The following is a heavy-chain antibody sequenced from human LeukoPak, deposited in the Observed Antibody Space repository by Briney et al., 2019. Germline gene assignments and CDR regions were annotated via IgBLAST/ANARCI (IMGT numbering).Heavy chain of an antibody. Sequence: GGSLDLSCEASGLPLSAYSMNWVRRAPGKGLLLISFIILRGSPVSYAASVRARFTIPRDNSQNSLSLEMNSLRDDDTALYYCTRGPYYGDYWGQGTLVTVSS. CDR3: TRGPYYGDY. V-gene: IGHV3-48*02. CDR2: IILRGSPV. D-gene: IGHD3-16*01. CDR1: GLPLSAYS. J-gene: IGHJ4*02.